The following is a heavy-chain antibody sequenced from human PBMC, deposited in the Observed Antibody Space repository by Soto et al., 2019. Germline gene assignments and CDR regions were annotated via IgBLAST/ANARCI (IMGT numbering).Heavy chain of an antibody. J-gene: IGHJ6*02. CDR1: GGSVSSGSYY. V-gene: IGHV4-61*01. CDR2: IYYSGTT. Sequence: SETLSLTCTVSGGSVSSGSYYWSWILQPPGKGPERIGYIYYSGTTHYNPSLKSRVTISVDTSKNQFSLKLGSVTAADTAVYYCASDRCSSTSCYTGYYYGMDVRGQGTTVTVS. CDR3: ASDRCSSTSCYTGYYYGMDV. D-gene: IGHD2-2*01.